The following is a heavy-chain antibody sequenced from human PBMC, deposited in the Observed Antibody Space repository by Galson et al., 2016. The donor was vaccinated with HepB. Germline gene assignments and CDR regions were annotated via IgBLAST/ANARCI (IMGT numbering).Heavy chain of an antibody. J-gene: IGHJ6*02. CDR2: TYYRSQWYN. D-gene: IGHD4-17*01. Sequence: CAISGDSVSSQSATWNWIRQSPSRGLEWLGRTYYRSQWYNDYAVSVKSRITINPDTSMNQFSLQLNSVTPEDTAVYYCARGSVTTARYYFYGMDVWGQGTTVIVSS. V-gene: IGHV6-1*01. CDR1: GDSVSSQSAT. CDR3: ARGSVTTARYYFYGMDV.